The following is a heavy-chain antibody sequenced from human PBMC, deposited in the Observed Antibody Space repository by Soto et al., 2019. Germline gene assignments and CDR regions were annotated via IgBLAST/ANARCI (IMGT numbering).Heavy chain of an antibody. CDR1: GYTFTDSA. V-gene: IGHV1-3*01. CDR2: IAPGNGNT. D-gene: IGHD5-12*01. CDR3: ASRTDIVATILDYYYGMDV. Sequence: ASVKVSCKAPGYTFTDSAIHWVRQAPGQSLELLGWIAPGNGNTKYSQKFQGRVTITRDTSATTAYMELSSLRSEDTAVYYCASRTDIVATILDYYYGMDVWGQGTTVTVSS. J-gene: IGHJ6*02.